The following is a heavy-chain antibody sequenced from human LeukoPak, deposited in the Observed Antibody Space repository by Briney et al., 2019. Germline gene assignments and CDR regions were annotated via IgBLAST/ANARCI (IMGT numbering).Heavy chain of an antibody. J-gene: IGHJ6*03. V-gene: IGHV1-18*01. CDR1: GYTFTSYG. CDR2: ISAYNGNT. Sequence: GASVKVSCKASGYTFTSYGISWVRQAPGQGLEWMGWISAYNGNTNYAQKLQGRVTMTTDTSTSTAYMELRSLRSDDTAVYYCARDPPGIAVAGAPYYYYYYMDVWGKGTTVTISS. D-gene: IGHD6-19*01. CDR3: ARDPPGIAVAGAPYYYYYYMDV.